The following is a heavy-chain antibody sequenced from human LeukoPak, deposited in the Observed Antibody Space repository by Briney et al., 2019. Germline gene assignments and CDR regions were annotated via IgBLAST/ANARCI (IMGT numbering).Heavy chain of an antibody. V-gene: IGHV3-9*01. CDR2: ISWNSGSI. J-gene: IGHJ4*02. CDR3: AKAMELDSSGWRDY. Sequence: GGSLRLSCAASGFTFDDYAMHWVRQAPGKGLEWVSGISWNSGSIGYADSVKGRFTISRDNAKNSLYLQMNSLRAEDTALYYCAKAMELDSSGWRDYWGQGTLVTVSS. CDR1: GFTFDDYA. D-gene: IGHD6-19*01.